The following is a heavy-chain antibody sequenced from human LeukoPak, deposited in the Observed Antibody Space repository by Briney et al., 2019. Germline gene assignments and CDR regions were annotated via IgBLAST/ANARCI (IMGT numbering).Heavy chain of an antibody. V-gene: IGHV4-39*01. D-gene: IGHD6-19*01. Sequence: SSETLSLTCTVSGGSISSSSYYWGWIRQPPGKGLERIGSIYYSGSTYYNPSLKSRVTRSVDTSKNQFSLKLSSVTAADTAGYYCARQGSSGWYGEDAFDIWGQGTMVTVSS. CDR1: GGSISSSSYY. J-gene: IGHJ3*02. CDR3: ARQGSSGWYGEDAFDI. CDR2: IYYSGST.